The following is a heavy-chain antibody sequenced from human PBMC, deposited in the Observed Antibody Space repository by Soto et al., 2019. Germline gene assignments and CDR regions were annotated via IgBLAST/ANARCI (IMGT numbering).Heavy chain of an antibody. CDR1: GSTFTRYD. V-gene: IGHV1-8*01. J-gene: IGHJ4*02. CDR3: ARGRASGSYYLLDY. CDR2: INPNSGNI. Sequence: GAAVKVSCKACGSTFTRYDINWVRQATGHGLEWMGWINPNSGNIGYAQKFQGRVTMTRGTAIRTAYMAVSRLRSDDTAVYYCARGRASGSYYLLDYWGQGTLVTVSS. D-gene: IGHD3-10*01.